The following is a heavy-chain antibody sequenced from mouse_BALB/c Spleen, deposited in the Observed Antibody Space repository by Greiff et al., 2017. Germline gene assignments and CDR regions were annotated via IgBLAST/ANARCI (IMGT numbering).Heavy chain of an antibody. Sequence: DVKLVESGGGLVKRGGSLKLSCAASGFAFSSYDMSWVRQTPEKRLEWVAYISSGGSTYYPDSVKGRFTISRDNARNILYLQMSSLRSEDTAMYYCARSGGDWGQGTLVTVSA. CDR1: GFAFSSYD. J-gene: IGHJ3*01. CDR2: ISSGGST. V-gene: IGHV5-6-5*01. CDR3: ARSGGD.